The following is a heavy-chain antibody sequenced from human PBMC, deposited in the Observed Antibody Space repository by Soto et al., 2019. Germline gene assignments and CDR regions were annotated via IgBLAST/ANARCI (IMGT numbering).Heavy chain of an antibody. J-gene: IGHJ4*02. CDR1: GGTFSSYT. V-gene: IGHV1-69*02. D-gene: IGHD5-12*01. CDR3: ARALGDGYNLDY. Sequence: QVQLVQSGAEVKKPGSSVKVSCKASGGTFSSYTISWVRQAPGQGLEWMGRIIPILGIANYAQKFQGRVTITADKSTSTAYMELSSLRSEDTAVYYCARALGDGYNLDYWGQGTLVTVSS. CDR2: IIPILGIA.